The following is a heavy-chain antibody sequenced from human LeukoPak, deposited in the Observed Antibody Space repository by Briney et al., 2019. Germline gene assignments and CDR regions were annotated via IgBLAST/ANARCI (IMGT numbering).Heavy chain of an antibody. V-gene: IGHV4-34*01. CDR1: GGSFSGYY. CDR3: ARRGGYCSSTSCFNWFDP. D-gene: IGHD2-2*01. J-gene: IGHJ5*02. Sequence: PSETLSLTCAVYGGSFSGYYWSCIRQPPGKGLEWIGEINHSGSTNYNPSLKSRVTISVDTSKNQFSLKLSSVTAADTAVYYCARRGGYCSSTSCFNWFDPWGQGTLVTASS. CDR2: INHSGST.